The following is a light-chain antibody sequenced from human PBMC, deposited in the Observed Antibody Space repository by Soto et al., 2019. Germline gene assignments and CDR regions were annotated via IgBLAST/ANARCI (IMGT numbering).Light chain of an antibody. CDR1: ISDVGSYNS. V-gene: IGLV2-23*01. CDR3: SSFVGPATSVV. Sequence: QSALTQPASVSGSPGQSITMSCTGTISDVGSYNSVSWYQHPPGKVPRLLIYEGTKRPSGVSNRFSGSTSGNTASLTISGLQTEDEADYYCSSFVGPATSVVYGGGTKLTVL. CDR2: EGT. J-gene: IGLJ3*02.